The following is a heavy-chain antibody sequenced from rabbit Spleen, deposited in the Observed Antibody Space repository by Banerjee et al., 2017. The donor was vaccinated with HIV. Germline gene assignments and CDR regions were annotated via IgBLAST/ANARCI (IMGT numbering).Heavy chain of an antibody. V-gene: IGHV1S40*01. CDR1: GFSFNSGYY. D-gene: IGHD7-1*01. J-gene: IGHJ4*01. CDR3: ARFYAGYGDFGFAAM. CDR2: IAAGSGGTT. Sequence: QSLEESGGGLVKPGASLTLTCKASGFSFNSGYYMCWVRQAPGKGLGWIACIAAGSGGTTYYANWAKGRFTISKTSSTTVTLQMTSLTAADTATYFCARFYAGYGDFGFAAMWGPGTLVTVS.